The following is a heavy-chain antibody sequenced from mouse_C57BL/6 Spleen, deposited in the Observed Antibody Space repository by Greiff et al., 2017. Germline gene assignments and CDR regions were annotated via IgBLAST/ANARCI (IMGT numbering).Heavy chain of an antibody. CDR1: GYTFTSYW. Sequence: QVQLQQPGAELVMPGASVKLSCKASGYTFTSYWMHWVKQRPGQGLEWIGEIDPSDSYTNYNQKFKGKSTLTVDKSSSTAYMQLSSLTSDDSAVYDCARGDPRYIGVWGTGTTVTVAS. V-gene: IGHV1-69*01. J-gene: IGHJ1*03. CDR3: ARGDPRYIGV. CDR2: IDPSDSYT.